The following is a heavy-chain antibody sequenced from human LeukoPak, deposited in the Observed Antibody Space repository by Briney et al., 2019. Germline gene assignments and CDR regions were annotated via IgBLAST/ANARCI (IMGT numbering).Heavy chain of an antibody. Sequence: SETLSLTCAVYGGSFSGHFWSWIRLPPGKGLEWIGEINHRGSTNYNPSLKSRVTISVDTSKNQFSLKLSSVSAADTAVYYCAREVDAAAAYNWFDPWGQGTLVTVSS. CDR1: GGSFSGHF. V-gene: IGHV4-34*01. D-gene: IGHD2-2*01. CDR2: INHRGST. J-gene: IGHJ5*02. CDR3: AREVDAAAAYNWFDP.